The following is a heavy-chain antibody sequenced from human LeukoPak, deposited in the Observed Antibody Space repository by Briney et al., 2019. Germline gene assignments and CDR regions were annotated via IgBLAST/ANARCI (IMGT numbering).Heavy chain of an antibody. CDR1: GSSISSSNW. D-gene: IGHD3-10*01. Sequence: SETLSLTCAVSGSSISSSNWWRWVRQPPGKGLEWIGEIYHSGSTNYNPSLKSRVTISVDKSKNQFSLKLSSVTAADTAVYYCAREGVVRGFILNWFDPWGQGSLVTVSS. CDR3: AREGVVRGFILNWFDP. CDR2: IYHSGST. J-gene: IGHJ5*02. V-gene: IGHV4-4*02.